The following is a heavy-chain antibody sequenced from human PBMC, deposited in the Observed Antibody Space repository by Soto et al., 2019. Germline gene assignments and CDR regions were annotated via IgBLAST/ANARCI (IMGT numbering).Heavy chain of an antibody. D-gene: IGHD6-6*01. V-gene: IGHV3-74*01. Sequence: GGSLRLSCAASGFTFSSYWMHWVRQAPGKGLVWVSRINSDGSSTSYADSVKGRFTISRDNAKNTLYLQMNSLRAEDTAVYYCARDLRSELVQGVYYYGMDVWGQGTTVTVS. J-gene: IGHJ6*02. CDR3: ARDLRSELVQGVYYYGMDV. CDR1: GFTFSSYW. CDR2: INSDGSST.